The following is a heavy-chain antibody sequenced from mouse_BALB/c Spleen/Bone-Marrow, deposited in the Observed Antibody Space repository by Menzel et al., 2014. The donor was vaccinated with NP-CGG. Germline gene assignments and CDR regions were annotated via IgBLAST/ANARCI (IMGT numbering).Heavy chain of an antibody. CDR3: AREDLGRLPPN. CDR1: GFSLTSYG. J-gene: IGHJ2*01. D-gene: IGHD2-3*01. V-gene: IGHV2-9*02. Sequence: VKLVESGTGLVAPSQSLSITCTVSGFSLTSYGVHWVRQPPGKGLEWLGVIWAGGSTNYNSALMSRLSISKDNSKSQVFLKMNSLQTDDTAMYYCAREDLGRLPPNWGQGTTLTVSS. CDR2: IWAGGST.